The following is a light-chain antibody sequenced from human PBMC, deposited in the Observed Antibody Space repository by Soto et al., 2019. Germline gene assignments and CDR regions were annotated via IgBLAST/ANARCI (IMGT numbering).Light chain of an antibody. CDR1: QSISSD. CDR2: GAS. V-gene: IGKV3-15*01. CDR3: QQYDKWPRT. J-gene: IGKJ1*01. Sequence: EIVMTQSPVTLSVSPWERATLSCRASQSISSDLVWYRQKPGQAPTLLIYGASTRATGIPARFSGGGSGAEYTLTISSLQSEDFAVYYCQQYDKWPRTFGQGTKVDI.